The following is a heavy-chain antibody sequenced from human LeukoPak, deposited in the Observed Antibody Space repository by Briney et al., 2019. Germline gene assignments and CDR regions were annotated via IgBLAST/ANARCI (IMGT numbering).Heavy chain of an antibody. Sequence: GGSLRLSCAASGFTFSSYSMNWVRQAPGKGLEWVSYISRSSSTIYYADSVKGRFTISRDNAKNSLYLQMNSLRAEDTAVYYCARDMGHCSGDTCYFDYWGQGTLVTVSS. CDR2: ISRSSSTI. CDR3: ARDMGHCSGDTCYFDY. V-gene: IGHV3-48*01. D-gene: IGHD2-15*01. J-gene: IGHJ4*02. CDR1: GFTFSSYS.